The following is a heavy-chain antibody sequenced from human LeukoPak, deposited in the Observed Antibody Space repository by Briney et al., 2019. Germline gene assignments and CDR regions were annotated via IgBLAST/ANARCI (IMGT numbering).Heavy chain of an antibody. D-gene: IGHD3/OR15-3a*01. J-gene: IGHJ4*02. Sequence: GESLKISCQGSGYRFSNYWIAWVRQVPGKGLEWMGVTGDSDTRYSPPFEGQVTMSVDKSINTAYLQWSSLKASDTAMYYCARHFGTGTPFDYWGQGTLVTVSS. CDR2: TGDSDT. CDR3: ARHFGTGTPFDY. CDR1: GYRFSNYW. V-gene: IGHV5-51*01.